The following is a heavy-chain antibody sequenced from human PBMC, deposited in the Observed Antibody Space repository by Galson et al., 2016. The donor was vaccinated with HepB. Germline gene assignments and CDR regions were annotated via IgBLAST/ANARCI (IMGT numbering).Heavy chain of an antibody. CDR3: TRGAGAESGQASFRY. CDR2: INTNTGIP. J-gene: IGHJ4*02. CDR1: GYTLTDYA. V-gene: IGHV7-4-1*02. D-gene: IGHD2-8*02. Sequence: SVKVSCKAAGYTLTDYAMNWVRQAPGQRLEWMGLINTNTGIPTYAQGFTRRFVFSLDTSVNTAYLQINDLESEDTAVYYCTRGAGAESGQASFRYWGQGTLFTVS.